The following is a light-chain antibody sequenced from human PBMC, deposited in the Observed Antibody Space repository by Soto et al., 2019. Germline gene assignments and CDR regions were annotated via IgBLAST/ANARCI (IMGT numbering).Light chain of an antibody. J-gene: IGKJ4*01. CDR3: QQYGSSPRLT. CDR2: GAS. Sequence: EIVLTQSPASLSLSPGERATLSCRASQSVSSSYLACYQKKPGQAPRLLVYGASSRATGIPDRFSGSGSGTDFTLTISRLEPEDFAVYYCQQYGSSPRLTFGGGTKVDIK. V-gene: IGKV3-20*01. CDR1: QSVSSSY.